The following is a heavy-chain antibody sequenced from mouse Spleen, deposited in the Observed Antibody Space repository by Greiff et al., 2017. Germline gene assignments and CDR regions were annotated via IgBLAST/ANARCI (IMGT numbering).Heavy chain of an antibody. Sequence: EAQLQQSGAELVRPGASVKLSCTASGFNIKDDYMHWVKQRPEQGLEWIGWIDPENGDTEYASKFQGKATITADTSSNTAYLQLSSLTSEDTAVYYCTRLTGMGDWGQGTTLTVSS. V-gene: IGHV14-4*01. D-gene: IGHD4-1*01. CDR2: IDPENGDT. CDR1: GFNIKDDY. J-gene: IGHJ2*01. CDR3: TRLTGMGD.